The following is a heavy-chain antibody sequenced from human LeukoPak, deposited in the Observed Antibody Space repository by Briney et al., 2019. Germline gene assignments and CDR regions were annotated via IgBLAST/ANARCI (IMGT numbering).Heavy chain of an antibody. CDR1: GFTFTTYW. CDR3: AGTSPTSHFDF. CDR2: INGDGSNS. D-gene: IGHD3-16*01. Sequence: QPGGSLRLSCVASGFTFTTYWMHWVRQAPGKGLVWVSRINGDGSNSNYADSVKGRFTISRGNARNTLYLQMNGLRAEDTALYYCAGTSPTSHFDFWGQGTLVTVSS. J-gene: IGHJ4*02. V-gene: IGHV3-74*01.